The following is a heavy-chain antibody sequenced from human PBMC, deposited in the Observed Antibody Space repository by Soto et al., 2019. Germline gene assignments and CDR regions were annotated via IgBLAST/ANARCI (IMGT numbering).Heavy chain of an antibody. CDR3: ARDLRRGSDYYDSSGYFY. V-gene: IGHV3-74*01. J-gene: IGHJ4*02. CDR2: INSDGSST. CDR1: GFTFSSYW. D-gene: IGHD3-22*01. Sequence: PGGSLRLSCAASGFTFSSYWMHWVRQAPGKGLVWVSRINSDGSSTSYADSVKGRFTISRDNAKNTLYLQMNSLRAEDTAVYYCARDLRRGSDYYDSSGYFYWGQGTLVTVSS.